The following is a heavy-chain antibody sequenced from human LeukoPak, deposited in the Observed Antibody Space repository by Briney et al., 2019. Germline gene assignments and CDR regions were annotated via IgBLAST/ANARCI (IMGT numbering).Heavy chain of an antibody. V-gene: IGHV3-11*01. CDR1: GFTFSDYY. D-gene: IGHD4-17*01. CDR3: GRDTTVTTVYLYYGMDV. CDR2: ISSSGSTI. J-gene: IGHJ6*02. Sequence: GGSLRLSCAASGFTFSDYYMSWIRQAPGKGLEWVSYISSSGSTIYYADSVKGRFTIPRDNAKNSLYLQMNSLRAEDTAVYYCGRDTTVTTVYLYYGMDVWGQGTTVTVSS.